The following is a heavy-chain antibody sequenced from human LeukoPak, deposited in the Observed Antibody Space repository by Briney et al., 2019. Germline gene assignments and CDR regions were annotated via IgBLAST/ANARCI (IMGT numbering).Heavy chain of an antibody. CDR2: IWASEST. D-gene: IGHD2-15*01. V-gene: IGHV4-30-4*01. CDR1: GGSVSTSEYY. Sequence: SETLSLTCTVSGGSVSTSEYYWSWFRQPPGEGLEWIGYIWASESTSYNPSLKSRLTISVDTSKNQFSLKLSSVTAADTAVYYCARDFGCSGGICYNWYFDLWGRGTLVTVSS. J-gene: IGHJ2*01. CDR3: ARDFGCSGGICYNWYFDL.